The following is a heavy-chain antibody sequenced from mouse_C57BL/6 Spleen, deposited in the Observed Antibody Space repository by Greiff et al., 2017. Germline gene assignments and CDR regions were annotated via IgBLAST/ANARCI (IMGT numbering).Heavy chain of an antibody. J-gene: IGHJ3*01. CDR3: ARSGEAGPAWFAY. D-gene: IGHD6-1*01. V-gene: IGHV1-82*01. CDR2: IYPGDGDT. Sequence: QVQLQQSGPELVKPGASVKISCKASGYAFSSSWMNWVKQRPGKGLEWIGRIYPGDGDTNYNGKFKGKATLTADKSSSTAYMQLSSLTSEDSAVYFCARSGEAGPAWFAYWGQGTLVTVSA. CDR1: GYAFSSSW.